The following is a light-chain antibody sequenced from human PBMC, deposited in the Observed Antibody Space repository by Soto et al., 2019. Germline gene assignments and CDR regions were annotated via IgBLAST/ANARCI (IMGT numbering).Light chain of an antibody. J-gene: IGLJ2*01. CDR3: QTWATGFHVV. CDR2: INSDGSH. V-gene: IGLV4-69*01. Sequence: QAVLTQSPSASASLGASVNLTCTLSSGHSSYAIAWHQQQPEKGPRYLMKINSDGSHSKGDGIPDRFSGSSSGAERYLTISSLQSEDEADYYCQTWATGFHVVFGGGTKVTVL. CDR1: SGHSSYA.